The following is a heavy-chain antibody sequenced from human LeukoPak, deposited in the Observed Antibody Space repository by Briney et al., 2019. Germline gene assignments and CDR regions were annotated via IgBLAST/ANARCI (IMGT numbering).Heavy chain of an antibody. V-gene: IGHV3-64*01. D-gene: IGHD3-3*01. CDR2: ISSNGGST. J-gene: IGHJ5*02. Sequence: TGGSLRLSCAASGFTFSSYAMSWVRQAPGKGLEWVSAISSNGGSTYYANSVKGRFTISRDNSKNTLYLQMGSLRAEDMAVYYCARAGYDFWSGYSNRPSFGNWFDPWGQGTLVTVSS. CDR3: ARAGYDFWSGYSNRPSFGNWFDP. CDR1: GFTFSSYA.